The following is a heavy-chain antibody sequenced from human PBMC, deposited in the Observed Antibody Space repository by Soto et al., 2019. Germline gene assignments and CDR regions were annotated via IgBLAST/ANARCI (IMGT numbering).Heavy chain of an antibody. CDR3: AKGARSSGWY. V-gene: IGHV3-23*04. CDR2: ISGSGGTT. D-gene: IGHD6-19*01. CDR1: GFTFSSYS. J-gene: IGHJ4*02. Sequence: EVQLVESGGGLAKPGGSLRLSCAASGFTFSSYSMNWVRQAPGKGLEWVSAISGSGGTTYYAESVKGRFTISRDNSKNTLYLQMDSLRAEDTAVYYCAKGARSSGWYWGQGTLVTVSS.